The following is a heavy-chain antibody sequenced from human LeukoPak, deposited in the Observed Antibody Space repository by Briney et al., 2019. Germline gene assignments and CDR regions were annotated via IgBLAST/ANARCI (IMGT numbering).Heavy chain of an antibody. J-gene: IGHJ2*01. Sequence: KPSETLSLTCTVSGGSISSYYWSWIRQPPGKGLEWIGYIYYSGSTNYNPSLKSRVTISVDTSKNQFSLKLNSVTAADTAVYYCARMKDSSSWYFDLWGRGTLVTVSS. CDR2: IYYSGST. V-gene: IGHV4-59*01. CDR3: ARMKDSSSWYFDL. D-gene: IGHD3-22*01. CDR1: GGSISSYY.